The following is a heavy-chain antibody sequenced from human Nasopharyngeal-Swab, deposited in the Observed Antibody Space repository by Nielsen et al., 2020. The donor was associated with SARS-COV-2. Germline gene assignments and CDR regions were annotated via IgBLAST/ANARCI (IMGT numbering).Heavy chain of an antibody. CDR1: GFTFSSYA. V-gene: IGHV3-30*04. CDR2: ISYDGSNK. CDR3: ARETYYYDSSGYYLDAFDI. D-gene: IGHD3-22*01. J-gene: IGHJ3*02. Sequence: GESLKISCAASGFTFSSYAMHWVRQAPGKGLEWVAVISYDGSNKYYADSVKGRFTISRDNSENTLYLQMNSLRAEDTAVYYCARETYYYDSSGYYLDAFDIWGQGTMVTVSS.